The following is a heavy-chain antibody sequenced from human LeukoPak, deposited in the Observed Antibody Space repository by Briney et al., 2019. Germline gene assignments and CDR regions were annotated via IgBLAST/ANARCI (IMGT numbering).Heavy chain of an antibody. CDR3: ARDSEYDFWSGYYPTENYYYMAV. CDR2: IIPLLDIA. V-gene: IGHV1-69*04. J-gene: IGHJ6*03. CDR1: GGTFSSYT. Sequence: SVKVSCKASGGTFSSYTISWVRQAPGQGLEWMGRIIPLLDIANYAQKFQGRVTITADKSTSTAYMELSSLRSEDTAVYYCARDSEYDFWSGYYPTENYYYMAVWGKGTTVTVSS. D-gene: IGHD3-3*01.